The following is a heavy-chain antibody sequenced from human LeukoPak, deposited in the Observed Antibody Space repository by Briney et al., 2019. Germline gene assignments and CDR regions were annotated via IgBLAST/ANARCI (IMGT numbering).Heavy chain of an antibody. CDR3: TTGRLANWFDP. J-gene: IGHJ5*02. V-gene: IGHV3-49*04. CDR2: IRSKTYGGTT. CDR1: GFSFGDYT. Sequence: HPGRSLRLSCTASGFSFGDYTMSWVRQAPGKGLEWVGFIRSKTYGGTTDYAAPVKGRFTISRDDSKNTLYLQMNSLKTEDTAVYYCTTGRLANWFDPWGQGTLVTVSS.